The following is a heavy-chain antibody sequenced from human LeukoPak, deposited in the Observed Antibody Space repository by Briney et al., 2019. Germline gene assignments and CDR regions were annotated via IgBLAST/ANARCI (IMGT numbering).Heavy chain of an antibody. D-gene: IGHD2-2*01. J-gene: IGHJ4*02. CDR1: GFTFSSYR. CDR2: ISSSSSYI. CDR3: ARGGYCSSTSCLPTDY. V-gene: IGHV3-21*01. Sequence: GGSLRLSCAASGFTFSSYRMNWVRQAPGKGLEWVSSISSSSSYIYYADSVKGRFTISRDNAKNSLYLQMNSLRAEDTAVYYCARGGYCSSTSCLPTDYWGQGTLVTVSS.